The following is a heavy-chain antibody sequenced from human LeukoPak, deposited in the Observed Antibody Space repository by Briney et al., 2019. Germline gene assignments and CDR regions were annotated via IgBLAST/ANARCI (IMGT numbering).Heavy chain of an antibody. D-gene: IGHD3-3*01. J-gene: IGHJ3*01. CDR1: GFSFRSCW. CDR3: ASLVGGYYPPVEAFDV. Sequence: GGSLRLSCAASGFSFRSCWMHWVRHAPERELVCVSRINGDGSTTNYADSVRGRFTISRDNAKNTLYLQMNSLRADDSAVYFCASLVGGYYPPVEAFDVWGQGTMVTVSS. CDR2: INGDGSTT. V-gene: IGHV3-74*01.